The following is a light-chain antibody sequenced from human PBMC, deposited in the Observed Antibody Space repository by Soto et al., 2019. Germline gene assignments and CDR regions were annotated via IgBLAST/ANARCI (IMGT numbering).Light chain of an antibody. Sequence: QSVLTQPHSVSGAPGQRVTISCTGSSSNIGAGYDVHWYQQLPGTAPKLLIYGNSNRPSGVPDRFSGSKSGTSAALAITGLQAEDEAYYYCQSYDSSLSGSWVFGGGTKLTVL. CDR3: QSYDSSLSGSWV. CDR1: SSNIGAGYD. CDR2: GNS. J-gene: IGLJ3*02. V-gene: IGLV1-40*01.